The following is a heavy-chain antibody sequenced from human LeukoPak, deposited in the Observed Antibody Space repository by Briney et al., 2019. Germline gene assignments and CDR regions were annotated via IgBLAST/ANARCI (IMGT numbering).Heavy chain of an antibody. CDR2: INSDGSST. D-gene: IGHD2-21*01. CDR1: GFTFRNYW. V-gene: IGHV3-74*01. Sequence: GGSLRLSCAASGFTFRNYWMHWVRQAPGKGLVWVSRINSDGSSTTYADSVKGRFTISRDNAKNTLYLQMSSLRAEDTAVYYCARRTANYGGYDYWGQGTLVTVSS. J-gene: IGHJ4*02. CDR3: ARRTANYGGYDY.